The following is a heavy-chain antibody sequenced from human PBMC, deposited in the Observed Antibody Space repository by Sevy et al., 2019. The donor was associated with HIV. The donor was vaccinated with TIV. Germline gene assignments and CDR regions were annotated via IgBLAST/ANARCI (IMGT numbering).Heavy chain of an antibody. CDR1: GISFTTSG. CDR3: AKDFTGYIGLDV. Sequence: GGSLRLSCRVSGISFTTSGMHWVRQAPGKGLEWVAVISYHGRDKFYAESVKGRSNISRDNSKNMVYLQIDSLRPEDTAVYYCAKDFTGYIGLDVWGQGTMVTVSS. CDR2: ISYHGRDK. V-gene: IGHV3-30*18. J-gene: IGHJ6*02. D-gene: IGHD5-18*01.